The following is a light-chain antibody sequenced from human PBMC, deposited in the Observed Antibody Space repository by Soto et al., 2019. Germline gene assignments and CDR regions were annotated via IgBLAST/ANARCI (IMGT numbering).Light chain of an antibody. J-gene: IGKJ4*01. CDR2: DAS. V-gene: IGKV3-11*01. CDR3: QQYNNWPLT. Sequence: EIVLTQSPDTLSLSPGERVTLSCRASQSVSRYLAWYQQKPGQAPRLLIFDASNRATGIPDRFSGSGSGTDFTLTISRLEPEDFAVYYCQQYNNWPLTFGGGTKVDIK. CDR1: QSVSRY.